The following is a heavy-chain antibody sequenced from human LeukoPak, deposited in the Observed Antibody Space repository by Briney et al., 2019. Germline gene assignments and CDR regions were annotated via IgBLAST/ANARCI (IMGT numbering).Heavy chain of an antibody. D-gene: IGHD3-22*01. J-gene: IGHJ4*02. CDR1: GFTFSSYW. CDR2: IKQDGSEN. Sequence: GGSLRLSCAASGFTFSSYWMSWVSQAPGRGLEWVANIKQDGSENYYVDSVKGRFTVSRDNAKNSLYLQMNSLRAEDTAVYYCARIVVVTSTDFDYWGQGTLVIVSS. V-gene: IGHV3-7*03. CDR3: ARIVVVTSTDFDY.